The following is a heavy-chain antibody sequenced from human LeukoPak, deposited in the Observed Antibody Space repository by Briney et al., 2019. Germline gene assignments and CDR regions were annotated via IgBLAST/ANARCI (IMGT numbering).Heavy chain of an antibody. D-gene: IGHD3-22*01. Sequence: SGGSLRLSCAASGFTFSSYAMSWVRQAPGKGLEWVSFISPSGDRTSNADSVEGRFTISRDNTRNTLYLQMNSLRDEDTCVYYCAIMHGYYDGSGFWVQWGQGTLVTVSS. J-gene: IGHJ4*02. CDR1: GFTFSSYA. CDR2: ISPSGDRT. CDR3: AIMHGYYDGSGFWVQ. V-gene: IGHV3-23*01.